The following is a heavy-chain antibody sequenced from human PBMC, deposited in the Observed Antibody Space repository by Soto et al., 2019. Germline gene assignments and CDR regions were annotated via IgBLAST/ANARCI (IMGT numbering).Heavy chain of an antibody. V-gene: IGHV4-59*01. CDR3: ARSVAVPGAHIDY. Sequence: SETLSLTCSVSGGSISGSYWSWIRQSPGKGLEWLGYVYHTGSTNYSPSLRSRVSISVDTSKNEFSLRLSSVTAADTAVYFCARSVAVPGAHIDYWGQGTQVT. CDR1: GGSISGSY. CDR2: VYHTGST. J-gene: IGHJ4*02. D-gene: IGHD6-19*01.